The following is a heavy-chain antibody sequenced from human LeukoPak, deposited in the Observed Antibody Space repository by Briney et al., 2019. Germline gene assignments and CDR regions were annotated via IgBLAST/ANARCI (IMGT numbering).Heavy chain of an antibody. V-gene: IGHV4-30-4*07. CDR2: IHDSGST. CDR3: ARGGYSYGYHYYYYMDV. CDR1: GDSISSGGYS. D-gene: IGHD5-18*01. J-gene: IGHJ6*03. Sequence: SETLSLTCVVSGDSISSGGYSWSWIRQTPGKGLEWIAYIHDSGSTYNNPSLKSRLSISIDTSKNQFSLKLNSVTAADTAVYYCARGGYSYGYHYYYYMDVWGKGTTVTISS.